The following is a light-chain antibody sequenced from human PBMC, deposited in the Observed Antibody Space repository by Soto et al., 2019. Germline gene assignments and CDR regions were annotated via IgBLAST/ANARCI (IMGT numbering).Light chain of an antibody. V-gene: IGKV3-15*01. Sequence: ETVMTQSPATLSVSPGERAILSCRASQSGSGNLAWYQQKPGQAPRLLIYAASSRAAGIPPRFSGSGSGTEFTLTITSLQSEDFAVYYCQQYNNWPPYTFGQWTKLEIK. CDR2: AAS. CDR3: QQYNNWPPYT. CDR1: QSGSGN. J-gene: IGKJ2*01.